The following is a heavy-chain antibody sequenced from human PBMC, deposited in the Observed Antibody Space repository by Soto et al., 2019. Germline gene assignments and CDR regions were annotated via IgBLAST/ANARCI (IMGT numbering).Heavy chain of an antibody. CDR3: AKDYYDFWSAYGEGAFDI. D-gene: IGHD3-3*01. CDR1: GFTFSSYG. J-gene: IGHJ3*02. V-gene: IGHV3-30*18. CDR2: ISYDGSNK. Sequence: GGSLRLSCAASGFTFSSYGMHWVRQAPGKGLEWVAVISYDGSNKYYADSVKGRFTISRDNSKNTLYLQMNSLRAEDTAVYYCAKDYYDFWSAYGEGAFDIWGQGTMVTVSS.